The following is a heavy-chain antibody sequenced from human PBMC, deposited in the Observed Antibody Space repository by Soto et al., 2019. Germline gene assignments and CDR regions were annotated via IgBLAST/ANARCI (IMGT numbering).Heavy chain of an antibody. Sequence: EVQLLESGGGLVQPGGSLRLSCAASGFTFYRYDMFWVRQTPRRGLEWVSFISGSGGRIEYGDFVRGRFTASRDNAEDTLSLQMNSLAFDDTGVYYCVRRGSATGWYYDQWGQGTLVDVSS. V-gene: IGHV3-23*02. CDR3: VRRGSATGWYYDQ. CDR1: GFTFYRYD. J-gene: IGHJ4*02. D-gene: IGHD6-19*01. CDR2: ISGSGGRI.